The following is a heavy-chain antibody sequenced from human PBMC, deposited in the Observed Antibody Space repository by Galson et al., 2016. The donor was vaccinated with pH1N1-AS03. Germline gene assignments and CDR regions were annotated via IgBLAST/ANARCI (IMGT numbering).Heavy chain of an antibody. CDR1: GVSGVTFSDAW. D-gene: IGHD5-24*01. Sequence: SLRLSCAVSGVSGVTFSDAWMNWVRQAPGKGLEWVARFKSKLSGGTIDYAAPVKGRFIVSRDDSRNTVHLQMNGLKTEDTAVYYCSMATGRTDFDYWGQETLITVSS. CDR3: SMATGRTDFDY. J-gene: IGHJ4*02. V-gene: IGHV3-15*01. CDR2: FKSKLSGGTI.